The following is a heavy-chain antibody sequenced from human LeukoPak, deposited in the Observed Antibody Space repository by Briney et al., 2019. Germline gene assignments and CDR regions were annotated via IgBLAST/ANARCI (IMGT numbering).Heavy chain of an antibody. Sequence: GGSLRLSCAASGFTFSSYAMSWVRQAPGKGLEWISLISGSGGSTYYADSVKGRFTISRDNSKNTLYLQMNSLRADDTAVYYCARVPTTFIAAAGRGKDCYFDYWGQGTLVTVSS. J-gene: IGHJ4*02. V-gene: IGHV3-23*01. CDR2: ISGSGGST. CDR3: ARVPTTFIAAAGRGKDCYFDY. CDR1: GFTFSSYA. D-gene: IGHD6-13*01.